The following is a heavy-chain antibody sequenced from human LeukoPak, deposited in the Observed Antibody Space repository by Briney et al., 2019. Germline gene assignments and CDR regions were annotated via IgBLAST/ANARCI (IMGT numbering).Heavy chain of an antibody. CDR1: GFTFDDYG. D-gene: IGHD5-18*01. Sequence: GGSLRLSCAASGFTFDDYGMSWVRQAPGKGLEWVSGFNWNGGSTGYADSVKGRFTISRDNAKNSLYLQMNSLRAEDTALYYCARPRGYSYGPFDYWGLGTLVTVSS. CDR2: FNWNGGST. J-gene: IGHJ4*02. CDR3: ARPRGYSYGPFDY. V-gene: IGHV3-20*04.